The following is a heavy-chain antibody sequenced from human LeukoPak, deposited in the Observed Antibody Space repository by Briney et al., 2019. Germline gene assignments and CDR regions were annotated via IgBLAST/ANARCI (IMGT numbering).Heavy chain of an antibody. CDR1: GFTFSSYA. V-gene: IGHV3-23*01. CDR2: ISNSGGRT. J-gene: IGHJ5*02. CDR3: ARSPPPRGRFDP. Sequence: PGGSLRLSCAASGFTFSSYAMSWVRQAPGKGLEWVSSISNSGGRTFYTDSVKGRFTTPRDNAKNTLYLQMNSLRAEDTAVYYCARSPPPRGRFDPWGQGTLVTVSS. D-gene: IGHD3-10*01.